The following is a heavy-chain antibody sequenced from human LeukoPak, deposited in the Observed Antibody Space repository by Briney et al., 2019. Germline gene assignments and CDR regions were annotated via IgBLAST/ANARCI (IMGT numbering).Heavy chain of an antibody. V-gene: IGHV4-59*01. Sequence: SETLSLTCTVSGGSISSYYWSWIRQPPGKGLEWIGYIYYSGSINYNPSLKSRVTISVDTSKNQFSLKLSSVTAADTAVYYCARGLIDGYSYGSSWFDPWGQGTLVTVSS. CDR2: IYYSGSI. CDR3: ARGLIDGYSYGSSWFDP. D-gene: IGHD5-18*01. J-gene: IGHJ5*02. CDR1: GGSISSYY.